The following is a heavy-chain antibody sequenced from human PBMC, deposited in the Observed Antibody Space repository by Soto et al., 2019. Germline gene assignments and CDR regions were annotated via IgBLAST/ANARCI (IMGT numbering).Heavy chain of an antibody. CDR1: GFTFSSYW. Sequence: GGSLRLSCAASGFTFSSYWMHWIRQAQGKGLVWVSRINSDGSSTSYADSVKGRFTISRDNAKNTLYLQMNSLRAEDTAVYYCARVFYGSGPDYYYYGMDVWGQGTTVTVSS. CDR2: INSDGSST. CDR3: ARVFYGSGPDYYYYGMDV. D-gene: IGHD3-10*01. J-gene: IGHJ6*02. V-gene: IGHV3-74*01.